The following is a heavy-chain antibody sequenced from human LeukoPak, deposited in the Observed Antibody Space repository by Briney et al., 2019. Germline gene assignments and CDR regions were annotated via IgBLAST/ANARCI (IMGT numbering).Heavy chain of an antibody. D-gene: IGHD4-23*01. CDR3: ATTTTVVRMLFHY. CDR1: GYTLLELS. J-gene: IGHJ4*02. V-gene: IGHV1-24*01. CDR2: FDPEDGET. Sequence: ASVTDTRKVCGYTLLELSLHWVRQAPGKGLEWMGGFDPEDGETIYAQKFQGRVTITEDTSTDTAYMGLSSLRSEDTAVYYCATTTTVVRMLFHYWGQGGLVAVSS.